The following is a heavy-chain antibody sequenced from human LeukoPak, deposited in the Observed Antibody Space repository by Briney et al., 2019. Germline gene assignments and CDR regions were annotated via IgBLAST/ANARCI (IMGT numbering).Heavy chain of an antibody. D-gene: IGHD2-21*01. CDR1: GFTFSSYW. V-gene: IGHV3-74*01. CDR2: INSDGSST. J-gene: IGHJ4*02. CDR3: ARTIVVVRGAHDYFDY. Sequence: GGSLRLSCAASGFTFSSYWMHWVRQAPGKGLVWVSRINSDGSSTSYADSVKGRFTISRDNAKNTLYLQMNSLRVEDTAVYYCARTIVVVRGAHDYFDYWGQGTLVTVSS.